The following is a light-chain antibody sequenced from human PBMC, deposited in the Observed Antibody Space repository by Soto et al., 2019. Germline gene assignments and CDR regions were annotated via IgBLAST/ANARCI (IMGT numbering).Light chain of an antibody. CDR3: QQRSNWPPDT. V-gene: IGKV3-11*01. CDR1: QSVSSY. Sequence: EIVLTQSPATLSLSPGERATLSCRASQSVSSYLAWYQQKPGQAPRLLIYDASNTATDIPARFSGSGSVTDFTLTISSLEPEDFAVYYCQQRSNWPPDTFGGGTKVEIK. J-gene: IGKJ4*01. CDR2: DAS.